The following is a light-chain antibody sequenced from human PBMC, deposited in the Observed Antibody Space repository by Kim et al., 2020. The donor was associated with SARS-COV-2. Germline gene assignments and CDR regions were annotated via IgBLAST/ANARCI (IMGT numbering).Light chain of an antibody. Sequence: SPGDRATLSCRASQSVSSSYLAWYKQKPGQAPRLLIYGASSRATGIPDRFSGSGSGTDFTLTISRLEPEDFAVYYCQQFGSSLLTFGGGTKVDIK. V-gene: IGKV3-20*01. CDR1: QSVSSSY. J-gene: IGKJ4*01. CDR3: QQFGSSLLT. CDR2: GAS.